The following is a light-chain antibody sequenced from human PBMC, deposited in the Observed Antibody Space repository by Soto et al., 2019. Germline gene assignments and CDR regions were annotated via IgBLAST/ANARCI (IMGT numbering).Light chain of an antibody. CDR2: DAS. J-gene: IGKJ4*01. V-gene: IGKV1-5*01. CDR3: QQYHIYPLT. CDR1: QSIITW. Sequence: DIQMTQSPSTLSASVGDRVTITCRASQSIITWLAWFQQAPGKAPKILISDASSLKSGVPSRFSGSGSGTXFTLTISSLQPDDFATYYCQQYHIYPLTFGGGTKVEI.